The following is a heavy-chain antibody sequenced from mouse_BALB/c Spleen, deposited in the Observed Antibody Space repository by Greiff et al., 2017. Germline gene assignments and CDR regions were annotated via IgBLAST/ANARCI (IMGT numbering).Heavy chain of an antibody. CDR3: ARNYYDYDSYFDY. V-gene: IGHV2-4-1*01. J-gene: IGHJ2*01. CDR2: IWSGGST. CDR1: GFSLTSYG. Sequence: VQRVESGPGLVQPSQSLSITCTVSGFSLTSYGVHWVRQSPGKGLEWLGVIWSGGSTDYNAAFISRLSISKDNSKSQVFFKMNSLQADDTAIYYCARNYYDYDSYFDYWGQGTTLTVSS. D-gene: IGHD2-4*01.